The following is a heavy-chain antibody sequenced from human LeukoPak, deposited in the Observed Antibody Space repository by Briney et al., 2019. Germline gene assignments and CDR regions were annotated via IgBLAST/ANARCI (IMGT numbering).Heavy chain of an antibody. Sequence: GESLKISCKGSGYSFTSYWIGWVRQMPGKGLEWMGIIYPGDSDTRYSPSFQGQVTISADKSISTAYLQWSSLKASDTATYYCARLYGYPRWGYYFDYWGQGTLVTVSS. CDR2: IYPGDSDT. V-gene: IGHV5-51*01. D-gene: IGHD5-24*01. CDR1: GYSFTSYW. J-gene: IGHJ4*02. CDR3: ARLYGYPRWGYYFDY.